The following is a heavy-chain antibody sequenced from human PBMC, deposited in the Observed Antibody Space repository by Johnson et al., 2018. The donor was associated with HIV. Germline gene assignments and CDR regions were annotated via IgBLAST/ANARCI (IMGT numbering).Heavy chain of an antibody. Sequence: QVQLVESGGGVVQPGRSLRLSCAASGFTFSRYAMHWVRQAPGKGLEWVTVISYDGSNKYYADSVKGRFTISRDNSKSTLSLQMNSLRAEDTAVYYCARDRAIGGWSIDIWGQGTMVTVSS. CDR3: ARDRAIGGWSIDI. D-gene: IGHD2-15*01. CDR1: GFTFSRYA. CDR2: ISYDGSNK. J-gene: IGHJ3*02. V-gene: IGHV3-30*04.